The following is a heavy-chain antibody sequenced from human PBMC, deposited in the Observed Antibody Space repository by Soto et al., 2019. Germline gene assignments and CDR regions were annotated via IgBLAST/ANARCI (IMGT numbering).Heavy chain of an antibody. CDR1: GGSFSGYY. D-gene: IGHD1-26*01. CDR3: ARVVGTRYYFDY. V-gene: IGHV4-34*01. CDR2: INHSGST. Sequence: QVQLQQWGAGLLKPSETLSLTCAVYGGSFSGYYWSWIRQPPGKGLGWVGEINHSGSTNYNPTLKIRVTVSVDTSKNQFSLKLGSVTAADTAVYYCARVVGTRYYFDYWGQGTLVTVSS. J-gene: IGHJ4*02.